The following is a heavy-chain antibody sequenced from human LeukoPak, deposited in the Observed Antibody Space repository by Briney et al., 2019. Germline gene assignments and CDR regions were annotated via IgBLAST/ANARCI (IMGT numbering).Heavy chain of an antibody. CDR2: IDTNTGNP. Sequence: ASVKVSCKASGYTFSSNAINWVRQAPGQGLEWMGWIDTNTGNPTYAQGLTGRFVFSLDTSVSTAYLQINSLKAEDTGEYFCARGYDSSGFFSDWGLGTLVTVSS. CDR3: ARGYDSSGFFSD. D-gene: IGHD3-22*01. J-gene: IGHJ4*02. V-gene: IGHV7-4-1*02. CDR1: GYTFSSNA.